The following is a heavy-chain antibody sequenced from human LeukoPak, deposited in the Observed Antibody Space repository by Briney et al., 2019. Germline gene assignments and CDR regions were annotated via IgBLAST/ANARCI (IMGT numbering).Heavy chain of an antibody. Sequence: GGSLRLSCAASGFTFSSYGMHWVRQAPGKGLEWVAVIWYDGSNKYYADSVKGRFTISRGNSKNTLYLKMNSLRAEDTAVYYCARGSGTIIFNWFDPWGQGTLVTVSS. CDR1: GFTFSSYG. CDR2: IWYDGSNK. D-gene: IGHD3-9*01. CDR3: ARGSGTIIFNWFDP. V-gene: IGHV3-33*01. J-gene: IGHJ5*02.